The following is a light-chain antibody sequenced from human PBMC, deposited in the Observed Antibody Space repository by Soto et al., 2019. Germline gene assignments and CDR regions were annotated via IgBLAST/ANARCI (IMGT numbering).Light chain of an antibody. V-gene: IGKV1-13*02. CDR2: DAS. Sequence: AIQLTQSPSSLSASVGDRVTITCRASQGISSALARYQQKPGKAPKLLIYDASSLESGVPSRFSGSGSGTDFTLTISSLQPEDFATYYCQQFNSYPLTFGQGTRLEIK. J-gene: IGKJ5*01. CDR1: QGISSA. CDR3: QQFNSYPLT.